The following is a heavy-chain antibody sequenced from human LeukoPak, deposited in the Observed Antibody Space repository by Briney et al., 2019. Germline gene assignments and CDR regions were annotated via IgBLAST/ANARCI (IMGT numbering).Heavy chain of an antibody. CDR1: GFTFSGFA. CDR2: ISWDGGST. Sequence: GGSLRLSCAASGFTFSGFAMHWVRQAPGKGLEWVSLISWDGGSTYYAGSVKGRFTISRDNSKNSLYLQMNSLRAEDTALYYCAKDEGPIAVAGMDVWGKGTTVTVSS. CDR3: AKDEGPIAVAGMDV. D-gene: IGHD6-19*01. V-gene: IGHV3-43D*03. J-gene: IGHJ6*04.